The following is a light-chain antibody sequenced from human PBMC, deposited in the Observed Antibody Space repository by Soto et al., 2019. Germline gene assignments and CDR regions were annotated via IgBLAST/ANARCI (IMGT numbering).Light chain of an antibody. Sequence: QSVLTQPRSVSGSPGQSVTIFCTGTSSDVGGYNYVSWYQQHPGKAPKLMIYDVSKRPSGVPDRFSGSKSGNTASLTISGLQAEDEADYYCCSYAGSYTDVFGTGTKLTVL. CDR3: CSYAGSYTDV. CDR2: DVS. V-gene: IGLV2-11*01. CDR1: SSDVGGYNY. J-gene: IGLJ1*01.